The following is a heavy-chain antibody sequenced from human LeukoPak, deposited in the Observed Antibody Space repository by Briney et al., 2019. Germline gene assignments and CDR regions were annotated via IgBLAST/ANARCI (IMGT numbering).Heavy chain of an antibody. Sequence: GGSLRLSCAASGFTFSSYWMHWARQAPGKGLVWVSRINSDGSSTSYADSVKGRFTISRDNAKNTLYLQMNSLRAEDTAVYYCSRLSAMLRGPEPFYYFEYWGQGILVTVSS. D-gene: IGHD3-10*01. V-gene: IGHV3-74*01. CDR1: GFTFSSYW. CDR2: INSDGSST. CDR3: SRLSAMLRGPEPFYYFEY. J-gene: IGHJ4*02.